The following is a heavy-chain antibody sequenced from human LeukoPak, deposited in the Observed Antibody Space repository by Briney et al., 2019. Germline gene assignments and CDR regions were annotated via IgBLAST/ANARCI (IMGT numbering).Heavy chain of an antibody. CDR1: GFTFSSYG. Sequence: GGSLRLSCEASGFTFSSYGMHWVRQAPGKGLEWVAVIWHDASKKYYADSVKGRFTISRDNSKNTLFPQLNSLRAEDTAVYYCARDPASAWAAWGQGTLVTVSS. J-gene: IGHJ4*02. CDR2: IWHDASKK. D-gene: IGHD2-2*01. V-gene: IGHV3-33*01. CDR3: ARDPASAWAA.